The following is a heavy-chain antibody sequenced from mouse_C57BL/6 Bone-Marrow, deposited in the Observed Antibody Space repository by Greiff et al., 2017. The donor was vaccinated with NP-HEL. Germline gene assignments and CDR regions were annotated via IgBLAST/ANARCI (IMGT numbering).Heavy chain of an antibody. V-gene: IGHV1-55*01. CDR2: IYPGSGST. J-gene: IGHJ4*01. Sequence: VQLQQPGAELVKPGASVKMSCKASGYTFTSSWITWVKQRPGQGLEWIGDIYPGSGSTNYNEKFKSKATLTVDTSSSTSYMQLSNLTSEDSAVYYCAREGYYYGIEIYSAMDYWGQGTSVTVSS. D-gene: IGHD1-1*01. CDR1: GYTFTSSW. CDR3: AREGYYYGIEIYSAMDY.